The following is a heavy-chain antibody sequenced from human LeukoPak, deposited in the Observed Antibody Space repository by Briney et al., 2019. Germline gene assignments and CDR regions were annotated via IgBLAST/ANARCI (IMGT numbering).Heavy chain of an antibody. Sequence: SETLSLTCTVSGGSISSYYWSWIRQPTGKGLEWIGRIYTSGSTGYNPSLKSRVTMSVDTSKNQFSLKLSSVTAADTAVYYCARVDLRAAYFDYWGQGTLVTVSS. D-gene: IGHD2-15*01. V-gene: IGHV4-4*07. J-gene: IGHJ4*02. CDR2: IYTSGST. CDR3: ARVDLRAAYFDY. CDR1: GGSISSYY.